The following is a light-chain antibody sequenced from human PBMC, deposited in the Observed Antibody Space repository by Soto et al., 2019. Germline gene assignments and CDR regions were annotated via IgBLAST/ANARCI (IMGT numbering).Light chain of an antibody. CDR1: QGISSY. Sequence: AIRMTQSPSSFSASTGDRVTITCRASQGISSYLAWYQQKPCKAPKLLIYAASTLQSGVPSRWSGSGSGTDFTLTISCLPSEDFATYYCQQYYSYPYTFGTGTKVYIK. V-gene: IGKV1-8*01. J-gene: IGKJ3*01. CDR2: AAS. CDR3: QQYYSYPYT.